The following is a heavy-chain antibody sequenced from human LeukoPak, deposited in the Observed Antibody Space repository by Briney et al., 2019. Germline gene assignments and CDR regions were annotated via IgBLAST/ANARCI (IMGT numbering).Heavy chain of an antibody. Sequence: SETLSLTCTVSGGSISSGDYYWSWIRQPPGKGLEWIGYIYYSGSTYYNPSLKSRVTISVDTSKNQFSLKLSSVTAADTAVYYCAREDFWSGNPPHYYMDVWGKGTTVTVSS. J-gene: IGHJ6*03. CDR1: GGSISSGDYY. V-gene: IGHV4-30-4*08. CDR2: IYYSGST. D-gene: IGHD3-3*01. CDR3: AREDFWSGNPPHYYMDV.